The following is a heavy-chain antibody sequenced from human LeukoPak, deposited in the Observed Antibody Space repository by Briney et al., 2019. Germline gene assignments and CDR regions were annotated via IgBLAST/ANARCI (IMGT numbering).Heavy chain of an antibody. D-gene: IGHD6-13*01. CDR2: ISYDGSNK. Sequence: GGSLRLSCAASGFTFSSYAMHWVRQAPGKGLEWVTVISYDGSNKYYADSVKGRFTISRDNSKNTLYLQMNSLRAEDTAVYYCEGIAAAGTGKWFDPWGQGTLVTVSS. J-gene: IGHJ5*02. CDR1: GFTFSSYA. V-gene: IGHV3-30*04. CDR3: EGIAAAGTGKWFDP.